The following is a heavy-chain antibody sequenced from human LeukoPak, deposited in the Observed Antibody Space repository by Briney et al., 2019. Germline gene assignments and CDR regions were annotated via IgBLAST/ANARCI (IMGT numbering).Heavy chain of an antibody. J-gene: IGHJ4*02. CDR2: ISGSGGTT. Sequence: PGGSLRLSCAASGFTFSTYAMSWVRQAPGKGLEWVSGISGSGGTTYYADSVKGRFTISRDNSKNTLYLQMNSLRAEDTAVYYCAKDPHYYDSSGPMYFDYWGQGTLVTVSS. D-gene: IGHD3-22*01. CDR1: GFTFSTYA. V-gene: IGHV3-23*01. CDR3: AKDPHYYDSSGPMYFDY.